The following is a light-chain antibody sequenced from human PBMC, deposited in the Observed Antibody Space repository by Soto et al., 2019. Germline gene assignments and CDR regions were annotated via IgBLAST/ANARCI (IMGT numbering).Light chain of an antibody. CDR3: SSFTTDSTYV. Sequence: QSALTQPASVSGSPGQSITISCTGTSSDVGANIFVSWYQQHPGKVPKLMIYTVSSRPSGVSQRFSESKSGNTASQAISDLQAEDEAEYYCSSFTTDSTYVFCTGTELTVL. CDR2: TVS. J-gene: IGLJ1*01. V-gene: IGLV2-14*01. CDR1: SSDVGANIF.